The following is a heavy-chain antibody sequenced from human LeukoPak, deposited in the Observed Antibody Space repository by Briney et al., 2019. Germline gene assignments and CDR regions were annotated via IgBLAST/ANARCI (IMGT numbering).Heavy chain of an antibody. Sequence: GGSLRLSCAASGFTFSSYAMSWVRQAPGKGLEWVSAISGSGGSTYYADSVKGRFTISRDNSKNSLYLQMNSLRAEDTAVYYCARDPGYCSGGSCQYYYYYYMDVWGKGTTVTVSS. CDR3: ARDPGYCSGGSCQYYYYYYMDV. CDR1: GFTFSSYA. V-gene: IGHV3-23*01. J-gene: IGHJ6*03. CDR2: ISGSGGST. D-gene: IGHD2-15*01.